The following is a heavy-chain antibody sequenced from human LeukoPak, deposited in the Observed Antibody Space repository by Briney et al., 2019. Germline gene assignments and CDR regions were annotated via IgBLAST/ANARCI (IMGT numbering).Heavy chain of an antibody. CDR2: MSYDGSNK. V-gene: IGHV3-30-3*01. D-gene: IGHD1-26*01. CDR1: GFTFSSYA. Sequence: GRSLRLSCAASGFTFSSYAMHWVRQAPGKGLEWVAVMSYDGSNKYYADSVKGRFTIFRDNSKNTLYLQMNSLRAEDTAVYYCARDHGGSYYYYGMDVWGQGTTVTVSS. J-gene: IGHJ6*02. CDR3: ARDHGGSYYYYGMDV.